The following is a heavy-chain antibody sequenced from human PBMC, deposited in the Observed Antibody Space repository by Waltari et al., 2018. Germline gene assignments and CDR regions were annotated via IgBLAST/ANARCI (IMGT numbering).Heavy chain of an antibody. J-gene: IGHJ4*02. D-gene: IGHD2-2*01. CDR3: ARDCSSTSCYDY. Sequence: VKSSETLSLTCTVSGGSISSYYWSWIRQPPGKGLEWIGYIYYSGITNYNPSLKSRVTISVDTSKNQFSLKLSSVTAADTAEYYCARDCSSTSCYDYWGQGTLVTVSS. CDR1: GGSISSYY. CDR2: IYYSGIT. V-gene: IGHV4-59*01.